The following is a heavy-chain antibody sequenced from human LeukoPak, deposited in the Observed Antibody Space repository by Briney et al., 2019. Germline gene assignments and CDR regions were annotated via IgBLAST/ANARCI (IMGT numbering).Heavy chain of an antibody. Sequence: GGSLRLSCAASGFTFSSYWLHWVRQAPGKGLVWVSRINSDASSTSYADSVKGRFTISRDNAKNTLYLQMNSLRAEDTAVYYCARVQGHPPNGLDVWGQGTMVTVSS. CDR1: GFTFSSYW. V-gene: IGHV3-74*01. CDR2: INSDASST. J-gene: IGHJ3*01. CDR3: ARVQGHPPNGLDV. D-gene: IGHD2-8*01.